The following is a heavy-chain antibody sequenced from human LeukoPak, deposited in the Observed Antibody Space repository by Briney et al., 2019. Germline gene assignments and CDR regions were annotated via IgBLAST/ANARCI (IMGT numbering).Heavy chain of an antibody. J-gene: IGHJ6*03. Sequence: ASVKVSCKASGYTFTSYYMHWVRQAPGQGLEWMGIINPSGGSTSYAQKFQGRVTMTRDTSTSTVYMELSSLRSEDTAVYYCARGVPNSLTGTRDYYYYMDVWGKGTTVTVSS. CDR2: INPSGGST. D-gene: IGHD1-20*01. CDR3: ARGVPNSLTGTRDYYYYMDV. V-gene: IGHV1-46*01. CDR1: GYTFTSYY.